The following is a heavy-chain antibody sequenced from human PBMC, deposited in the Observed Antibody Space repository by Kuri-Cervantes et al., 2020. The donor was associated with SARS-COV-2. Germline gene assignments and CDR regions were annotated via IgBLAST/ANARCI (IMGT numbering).Heavy chain of an antibody. CDR2: IYYSGST. Sequence: SETLSLTCTVSGGSISSSSYYWGWIRQPPGKGLEWIGSIYYSGSTYYNPSLKSRVTISVDTSKNQFSLKLTSVTAADTAVYYCATPIVGTTTGAFDIWGQGTMVTVSS. V-gene: IGHV4-39*01. CDR1: GGSISSSSYY. J-gene: IGHJ3*02. CDR3: ATPIVGTTTGAFDI. D-gene: IGHD1-26*01.